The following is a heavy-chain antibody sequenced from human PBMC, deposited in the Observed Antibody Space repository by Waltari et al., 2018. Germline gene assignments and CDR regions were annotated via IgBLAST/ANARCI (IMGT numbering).Heavy chain of an antibody. CDR1: GGSFSTHA. CDR2: ISPMLGTA. D-gene: IGHD6-13*01. Sequence: QVQLVQSGAELKKPGSSVKVSCKVSGGSFSTHAITWVRQAPGQGLEWMGGISPMLGTANYAQKIQDRVTIKTDESMTTAYMHLSSLTSDDTAVYYCARGGLYGQQLLESAFEIWGQGTKVTVSS. J-gene: IGHJ3*02. V-gene: IGHV1-69*05. CDR3: ARGGLYGQQLLESAFEI.